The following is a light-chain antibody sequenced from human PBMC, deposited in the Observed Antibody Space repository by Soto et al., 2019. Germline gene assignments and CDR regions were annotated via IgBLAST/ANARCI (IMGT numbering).Light chain of an antibody. V-gene: IGLV1-40*01. CDR2: GNS. J-gene: IGLJ1*01. Sequence: QSALTQPPSVSGAPGQRVTISCTGSSSNIGAGYDVHWYQQLPGTAPKLLIYGNSNRPSGVPDRFSGSKSGTSASLAITGLQAEDGADYFRQSYDSRLSGSYVLGTWTKPTVL. CDR3: QSYDSRLSGSYV. CDR1: SSNIGAGYD.